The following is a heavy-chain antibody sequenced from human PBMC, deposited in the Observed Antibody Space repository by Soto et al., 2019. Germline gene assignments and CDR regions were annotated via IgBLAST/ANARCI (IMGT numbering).Heavy chain of an antibody. CDR1: GGSISSYY. CDR3: ARGSLITVAGRALWFDP. J-gene: IGHJ5*02. D-gene: IGHD6-19*01. V-gene: IGHV4-4*07. CDR2: FYASGST. Sequence: LVPLSLTCTVSGGSISSYYWSWIRQPAGKGLEWIGRFYASGSTNYNPSLKSRVTMSVDTSKNQFSLKLSSVTAADTAVYYCARGSLITVAGRALWFDPWGQGTLVTVSS.